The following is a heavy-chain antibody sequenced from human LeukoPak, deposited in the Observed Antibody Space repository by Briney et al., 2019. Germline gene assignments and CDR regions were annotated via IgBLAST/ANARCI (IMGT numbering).Heavy chain of an antibody. CDR1: GFTFSNFG. Sequence: GGSLRLSCAASGFTFSNFGMRWVRQAPGKGLEWVAFMGYEGIHKYYADSVKGRFTISKDNSKATLYLQMNSLRPEDTAVYYCARDLHGGYSSDYWGQGTLVTVSS. D-gene: IGHD4-23*01. V-gene: IGHV3-30*02. CDR2: MGYEGIHK. CDR3: ARDLHGGYSSDY. J-gene: IGHJ4*02.